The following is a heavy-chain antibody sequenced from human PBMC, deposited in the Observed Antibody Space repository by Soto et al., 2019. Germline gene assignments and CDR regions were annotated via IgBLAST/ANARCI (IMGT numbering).Heavy chain of an antibody. CDR2: ISSSSSTI. Sequence: EVQLVESRGGLVQPGGSLRLSCAASGFTFSSYSMNWVRQAPGKGLEWVSYISSSSSTIYYADSVKGRFTISRDNAKNSLYLQMNSLRAEDTAVYYCARSSQWLVGGLDYWGQGTLVTVSS. D-gene: IGHD6-19*01. J-gene: IGHJ4*02. V-gene: IGHV3-48*01. CDR3: ARSSQWLVGGLDY. CDR1: GFTFSSYS.